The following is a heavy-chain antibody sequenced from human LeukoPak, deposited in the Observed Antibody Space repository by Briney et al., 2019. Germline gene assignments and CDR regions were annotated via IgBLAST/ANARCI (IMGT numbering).Heavy chain of an antibody. D-gene: IGHD3-3*01. V-gene: IGHV4-39*07. Sequence: SETLSFTCTVSGGSISSSSYYWGWIRQPPGKGLEWIGSIYYSGSTYYNPSLKSRVTISVDTSKNQFSLKLSSVTAADTAVYYCARAPNYDFWSGYSVTPTFDYWGQGTLVTVSS. CDR1: GGSISSSSYY. J-gene: IGHJ4*02. CDR2: IYYSGST. CDR3: ARAPNYDFWSGYSVTPTFDY.